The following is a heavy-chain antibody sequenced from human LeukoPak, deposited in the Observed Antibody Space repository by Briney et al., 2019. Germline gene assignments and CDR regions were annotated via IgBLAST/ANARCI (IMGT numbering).Heavy chain of an antibody. J-gene: IGHJ4*02. CDR1: GFTLSSFW. D-gene: IGHD2-21*01. CDR2: IKQDGRER. V-gene: IGHV3-7*01. CDR3: ARVGYCAGDCYDY. Sequence: PGGSLRLSCAASGFTLSSFWMSWVRQTPGKGLEWVANIKQDGRERYYVDSVKGRFTISRENAKNSLYLQMNSLRVGDTAVYYCARVGYCAGDCYDYWGQGTLVTVSS.